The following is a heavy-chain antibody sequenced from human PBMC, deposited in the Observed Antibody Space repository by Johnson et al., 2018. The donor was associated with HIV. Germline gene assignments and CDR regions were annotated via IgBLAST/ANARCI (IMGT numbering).Heavy chain of an antibody. CDR1: GFTFSSYA. Sequence: QVQVVESGGGVVQPGRSPRLSCAASGFTFSSYAMHWVRQAPGKGLEWVAVISYDGSNKYYADSVKGRSTISRDSSKNTLYLQMNSLRAEDTAVYYCAKDRIGLTMVPRAFDIWGQGTMVTVSS. J-gene: IGHJ3*02. D-gene: IGHD3-10*01. CDR3: AKDRIGLTMVPRAFDI. V-gene: IGHV3-30-3*01. CDR2: ISYDGSNK.